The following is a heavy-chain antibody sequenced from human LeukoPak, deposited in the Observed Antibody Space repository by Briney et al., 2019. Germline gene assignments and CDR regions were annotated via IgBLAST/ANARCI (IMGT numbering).Heavy chain of an antibody. CDR1: GFTFSSYG. Sequence: GGSLRLSCAASGFTFSSYGMHWVRQAPGKGLEWVAFIRYDGSNKYYADSERGRFTISRDNSKNTLYLQMNSLRAEDTAVYYCAKDGYYGSGSYFYYYYYGMDVWGQGTTVTVSS. CDR2: IRYDGSNK. CDR3: AKDGYYGSGSYFYYYYYGMDV. V-gene: IGHV3-30*02. J-gene: IGHJ6*02. D-gene: IGHD3-10*01.